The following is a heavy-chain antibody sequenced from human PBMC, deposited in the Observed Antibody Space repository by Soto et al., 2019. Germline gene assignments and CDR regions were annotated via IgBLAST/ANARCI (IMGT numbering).Heavy chain of an antibody. Sequence: GGSQRLSCAASVSEYTFSTSAMSWVRQAPRKGLEWVSTFRDSGGTTHYANSVKGRFTISRDTSRNMLYLQMNSLRAEDTAIYYCVKDSHWAIIALTNDYWGLGTLVTVSA. V-gene: IGHV3-23*01. CDR1: VSEYTFSTSA. CDR2: FRDSGGTT. CDR3: VKDSHWAIIALTNDY. J-gene: IGHJ4*01. D-gene: IGHD2-2*01.